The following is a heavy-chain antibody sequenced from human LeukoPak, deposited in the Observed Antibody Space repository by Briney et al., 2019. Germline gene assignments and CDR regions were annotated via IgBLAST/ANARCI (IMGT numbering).Heavy chain of an antibody. CDR3: ARRDFVYYGLDV. Sequence: SETLSLTCTVSGGSVSSYYWSWIRQPPGKGLEWIGYIYYSGSTNYNPSLKSRVTISVDTSKNQFSLKLSSVTAADTAVYYCARRDFVYYGLDVWGQGTTATVSS. J-gene: IGHJ6*02. CDR1: GGSVSSYY. CDR2: IYYSGST. V-gene: IGHV4-59*02. D-gene: IGHD2/OR15-2a*01.